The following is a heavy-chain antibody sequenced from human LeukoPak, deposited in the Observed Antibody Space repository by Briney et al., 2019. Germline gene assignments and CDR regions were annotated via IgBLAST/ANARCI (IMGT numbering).Heavy chain of an antibody. CDR2: IIPIFGTA. J-gene: IGHJ5*02. CDR1: GGTFSSYA. CDR3: ARDKYCTNGVCSNWFDP. V-gene: IGHV1-69*06. Sequence: GASVKVSCKASGGTFSSYAISWVRQAPGQGLEWMGGIIPIFGTANYAQKFQGRVTITADKSTSTAYMELSSLRSEDTAVYYCARDKYCTNGVCSNWFDPWGQGTLVTVSS. D-gene: IGHD2-8*01.